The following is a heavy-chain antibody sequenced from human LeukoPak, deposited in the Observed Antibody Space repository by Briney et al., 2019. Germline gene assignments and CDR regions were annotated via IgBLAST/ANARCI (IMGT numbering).Heavy chain of an antibody. CDR2: ITSISIYK. J-gene: IGHJ6*03. CDR3: ARVVAGYYYYYYMDV. Sequence: GGSLRLSCAASGFTFSRYTMNWVRQAPGKGLEWVSSITSISIYKYHADSLKGRFTISRDNAKNSLYLQMNSLRAEDTALYYCARVVAGYYYYYYMDVWGKGTTVTVSS. V-gene: IGHV3-21*04. D-gene: IGHD6-19*01. CDR1: GFTFSRYT.